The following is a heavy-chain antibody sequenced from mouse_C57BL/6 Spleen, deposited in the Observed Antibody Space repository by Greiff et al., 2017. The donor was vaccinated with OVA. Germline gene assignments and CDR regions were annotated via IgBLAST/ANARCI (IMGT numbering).Heavy chain of an antibody. D-gene: IGHD1-1*01. CDR1: GYTFTSYC. CDR3: ARTTTVVAPDLDY. CDR2: IYPNSGGT. J-gene: IGHJ2*01. V-gene: IGHV1-72*01. Sequence: QVQLQQPGAELVKPGASVKLSCKASGYTFTSYCMHWVKQRPGRGLEWIGRIYPNSGGTKYNEKFKSKATLTVDKSSSTAYMQLSSLTSEDSADYYCARTTTVVAPDLDYWGQGTTLTVSS.